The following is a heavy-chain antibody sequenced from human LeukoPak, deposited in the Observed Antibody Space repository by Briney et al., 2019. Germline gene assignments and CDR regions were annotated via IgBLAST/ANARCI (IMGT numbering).Heavy chain of an antibody. CDR3: ATHSGYDSFDY. J-gene: IGHJ4*02. V-gene: IGHV4-59*08. CDR1: GGSISSYY. D-gene: IGHD5-12*01. Sequence: SETLSLTCTVSGGSISSYYWSWLRQPPGKGLEWIGYIYYSGSTNYNPSLKSRVTISVDTSKNQFSLKLSSVTAADTAVYYCATHSGYDSFDYWGQGTLVTVSS. CDR2: IYYSGST.